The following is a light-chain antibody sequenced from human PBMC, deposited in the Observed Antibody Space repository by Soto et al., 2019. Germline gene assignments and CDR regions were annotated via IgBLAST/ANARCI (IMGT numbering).Light chain of an antibody. Sequence: EIVLTQSPGTLSLSPGERATLSCRASQSVSSNYLAWYQQKPGQAPRILIYGASSRATGIPDRFSGSGSGRDFTTTISRMEPQDFAVYYCQQYGGSPRVTFGGGTKVEIK. CDR3: QQYGGSPRVT. V-gene: IGKV3-20*01. CDR2: GAS. J-gene: IGKJ4*01. CDR1: QSVSSNY.